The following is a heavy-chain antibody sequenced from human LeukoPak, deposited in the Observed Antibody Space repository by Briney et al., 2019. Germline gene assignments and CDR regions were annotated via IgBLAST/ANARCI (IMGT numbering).Heavy chain of an antibody. CDR3: ATSKAVVGTNAFDI. CDR1: GFTVSSNY. V-gene: IGHV3-66*02. Sequence: GGSLRLSCAASGFTVSSNYMSWVRQAPGKGLEWVSVIYSGGSTYYADSVKGRFTISRDNSKNTLYLQMNSLRAEDTAVYYCATSKAVVGTNAFDIWGQGTMVTVSS. CDR2: IYSGGST. J-gene: IGHJ3*02. D-gene: IGHD6-19*01.